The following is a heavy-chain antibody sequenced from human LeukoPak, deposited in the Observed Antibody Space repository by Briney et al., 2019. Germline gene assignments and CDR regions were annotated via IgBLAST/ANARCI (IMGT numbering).Heavy chain of an antibody. J-gene: IGHJ4*02. CDR2: IYSGGST. CDR1: GFTVSSNY. Sequence: GGSLRLSCVASGFTVSSNYMSWVRQAPGKGLEWVSVIYSGGSTYYADSVKGRFTISRDNSKNTLYLQMNSLRAEDTAVYYCARGHSSAAGYWGQGTLVTVSS. D-gene: IGHD6-13*01. V-gene: IGHV3-66*01. CDR3: ARGHSSAAGY.